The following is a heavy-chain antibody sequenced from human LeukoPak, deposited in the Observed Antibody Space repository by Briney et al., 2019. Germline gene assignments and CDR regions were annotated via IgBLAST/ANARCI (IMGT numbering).Heavy chain of an antibody. D-gene: IGHD1-26*01. CDR1: GGSIGSSSYY. Sequence: SETLSLTCTVSGGSIGSSSYYWSWIRQPPGKGLEWIGYIYYSGSTNYNPSLKSRVTISVDTSKNQFSLKLSSVTAADTAVYYCARSRPMGRSGSYHTGGWFDPWGQGTLVTVSS. V-gene: IGHV4-61*01. CDR3: ARSRPMGRSGSYHTGGWFDP. J-gene: IGHJ5*02. CDR2: IYYSGST.